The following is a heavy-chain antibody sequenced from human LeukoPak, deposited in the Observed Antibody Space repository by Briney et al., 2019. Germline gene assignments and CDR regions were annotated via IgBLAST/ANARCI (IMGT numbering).Heavy chain of an antibody. CDR1: GFTFSSHG. CDR2: VSYDGSNK. V-gene: IGHV3-30*03. CDR3: ARDAVYSSSWQYY. Sequence: GGSLRLSCAASGFTFSSHGMHWVRQAPGKGLEWVAVVSYDGSNKYYADSVKGRFTISRDNSKNTLYLQMNSLRAEDTAVYYCARDAVYSSSWQYYWGQGTLVTVSS. D-gene: IGHD6-13*01. J-gene: IGHJ4*02.